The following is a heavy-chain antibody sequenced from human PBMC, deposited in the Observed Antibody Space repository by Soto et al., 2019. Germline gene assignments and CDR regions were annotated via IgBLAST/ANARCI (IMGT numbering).Heavy chain of an antibody. D-gene: IGHD3-10*01. CDR3: ARVPMYYYGSGSYYPPRGYYYGMDV. J-gene: IGHJ6*02. V-gene: IGHV1-69*13. CDR1: GGTFSSYA. Sequence: VASVKVSCKASGGTFSSYAISGVRQAPGQGLEWMGGIIPIFGTANYAQKFQGRVTITADESTSTAYMELSSLRSEDTAVYYCARVPMYYYGSGSYYPPRGYYYGMDVWGQGTTVTVSS. CDR2: IIPIFGTA.